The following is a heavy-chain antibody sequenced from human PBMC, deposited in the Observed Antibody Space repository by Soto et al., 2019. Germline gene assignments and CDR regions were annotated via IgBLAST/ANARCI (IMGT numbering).Heavy chain of an antibody. CDR1: GGTFSSYT. Sequence: QVQLVQSGAEVKKPGSSVKVSCKASGGTFSSYTISWVRQAPGQGLEWMGRIIPILGIANYAQKFQGRVTITADKSTSTAYMELSSLRSEDTAVYYCARDYDFWSGYSPVHPNDAFDIWGQGTMVTVSS. CDR2: IIPILGIA. D-gene: IGHD3-3*01. CDR3: ARDYDFWSGYSPVHPNDAFDI. V-gene: IGHV1-69*08. J-gene: IGHJ3*02.